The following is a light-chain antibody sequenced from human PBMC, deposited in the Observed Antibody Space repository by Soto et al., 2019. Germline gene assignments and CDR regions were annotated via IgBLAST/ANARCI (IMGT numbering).Light chain of an antibody. Sequence: SVLTQPPSASGSPGQAVTISCTGTSGDIGGYDYVSWYQQHPGKAPKLMIFEVTKRPLGVPDRFSGSKSGNTASLTVSRLQAEDEADYYCSSYAGSNNPYVFGTGTKVTXL. CDR3: SSYAGSNNPYV. J-gene: IGLJ1*01. CDR2: EVT. CDR1: SGDIGGYDY. V-gene: IGLV2-8*01.